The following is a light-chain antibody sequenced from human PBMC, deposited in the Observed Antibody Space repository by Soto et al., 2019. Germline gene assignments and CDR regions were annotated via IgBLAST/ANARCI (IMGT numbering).Light chain of an antibody. V-gene: IGKV3-20*01. CDR1: QSVSSSY. Sequence: EILVTQSPATLSLSPGERATLSRMASQSVSSSYLAWYQQKPGQAPRLLIYGASSRATGIPDRFSGSGSGTDFTLTISRLEPEDFAVYYCQQYGSSLFTFGPGTKVDIK. CDR2: GAS. CDR3: QQYGSSLFT. J-gene: IGKJ3*01.